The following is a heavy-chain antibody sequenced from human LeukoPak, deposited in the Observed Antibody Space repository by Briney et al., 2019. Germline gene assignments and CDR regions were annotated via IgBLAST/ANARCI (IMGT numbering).Heavy chain of an antibody. CDR3: ARGGGLDV. Sequence: GGSLRLSCAASGFTFSSYWMNWARQAPGKGLEWVASINHNGNVNYYVDSVKGRFTISRDNTKNSLYLQMSNLIAEGTAVYFCARGGGLDVWGQGATVTVSS. CDR2: INHNGNVN. CDR1: GFTFSSYW. J-gene: IGHJ6*02. D-gene: IGHD3-16*01. V-gene: IGHV3-7*03.